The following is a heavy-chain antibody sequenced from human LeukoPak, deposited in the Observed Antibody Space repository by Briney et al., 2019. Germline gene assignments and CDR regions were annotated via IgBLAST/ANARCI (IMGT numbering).Heavy chain of an antibody. J-gene: IGHJ4*02. CDR1: GFTVSSSY. D-gene: IGHD4/OR15-4a*01. CDR2: IYSGGST. Sequence: AGGSLRLSCAASGFTVSSSYMSWIRQAPGKGLEWVSVIYSGGSTYYADSVKGRFTISRDNSKNTLYLQMNSLRADDTAVYYCARRAGAYSHHFDYWGQGTLVTVSS. V-gene: IGHV3-53*01. CDR3: ARRAGAYSHHFDY.